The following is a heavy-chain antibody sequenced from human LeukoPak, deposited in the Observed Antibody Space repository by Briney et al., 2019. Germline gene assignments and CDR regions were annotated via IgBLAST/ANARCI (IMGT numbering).Heavy chain of an antibody. V-gene: IGHV1-69*13. CDR2: IIPIFGTA. CDR3: ASGPPSIAARPGFRY. Sequence: ASVKVSCKASGGTFSSYAISWVRQAPGQGLEWMGGIIPIFGTANYAQKFQGRVTITADESTSTAYMELSSLRSEDTAVYYCASGPPSIAARPGFRYWGQGTLVTVSS. D-gene: IGHD6-6*01. J-gene: IGHJ4*02. CDR1: GGTFSSYA.